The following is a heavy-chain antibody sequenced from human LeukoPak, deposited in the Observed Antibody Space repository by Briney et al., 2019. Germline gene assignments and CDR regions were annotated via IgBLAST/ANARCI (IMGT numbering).Heavy chain of an antibody. V-gene: IGHV1-8*03. CDR3: ARGLLLRYGGGNYLDV. CDR1: GYTFTSYD. D-gene: IGHD3-9*01. J-gene: IGHJ6*03. Sequence: GASVKVSCRTSGYTFTSYDINWVRQATGQGFEWMGWMNPNSGNTGYAQNFQGRVTITRNTSISTAYMELRSLRSEDSAVYYCARGLLLRYGGGNYLDVWGTGTTVTVSS. CDR2: MNPNSGNT.